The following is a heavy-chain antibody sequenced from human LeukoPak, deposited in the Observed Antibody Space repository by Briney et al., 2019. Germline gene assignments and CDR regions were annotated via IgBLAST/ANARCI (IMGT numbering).Heavy chain of an antibody. CDR3: ERHSSTLRCMDG. J-gene: IGHJ6*03. CDR1: GGSISSGDYY. V-gene: IGHV4-30-4*08. CDR2: IYYSGST. D-gene: IGHD4-17*01. Sequence: SETLSLTCTVSGGSISSGDYYWSWIRQPPGKGLEWIGYIYYSGSTYYNPSLKSRVTISVDTSKNQFSLKLSSVTAADTAVYYCERHSSTLRCMDGWGKGTTVTVSS.